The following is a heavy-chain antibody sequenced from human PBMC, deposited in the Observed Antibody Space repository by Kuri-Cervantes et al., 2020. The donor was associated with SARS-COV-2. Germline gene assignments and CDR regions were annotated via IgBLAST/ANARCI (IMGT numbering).Heavy chain of an antibody. V-gene: IGHV3-48*04. CDR1: GFTFSSYA. CDR3: ARALEDSGSYLHDAFDI. Sequence: ETLSLTCAASGFTFSSYAMSWVRQAPGKGLEWVSYISSSSSTIYYADSVKGRFTISRDNAKNSLYLQMNSLRAEDTAVYYCARALEDSGSYLHDAFDIWGQGTMVTVSS. CDR2: ISSSSSTI. D-gene: IGHD3-10*01. J-gene: IGHJ3*02.